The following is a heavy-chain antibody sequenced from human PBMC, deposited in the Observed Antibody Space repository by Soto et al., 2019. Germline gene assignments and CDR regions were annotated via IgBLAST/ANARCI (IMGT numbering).Heavy chain of an antibody. CDR2: IGSNSGDI. CDR3: AKGLSEGYFDY. J-gene: IGHJ4*02. Sequence: EVQLVESGGGLVQPGRSLRLSCAASGFTFDDSAMHWVRQPPGKGLEWVSGIGSNSGDIGYADSVKGRFTISRDNAKNSLYLQMNSLRAEDTALYYCAKGLSEGYFDYWGQGTLVTVSS. V-gene: IGHV3-9*01. CDR1: GFTFDDSA.